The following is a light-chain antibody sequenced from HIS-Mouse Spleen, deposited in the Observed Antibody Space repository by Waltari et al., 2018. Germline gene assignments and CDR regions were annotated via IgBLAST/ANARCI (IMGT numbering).Light chain of an antibody. CDR1: QGISSY. Sequence: DLQLTQSPSFLSASVGDKVTITSRASQGISSYLAWYQQKPGKAPKLLIYASSTLQSGVPSRFSGSGSGTEFTLTISSLQPEDFATYYCQQLNSYPPTFGQGTKVEIK. CDR2: ASS. V-gene: IGKV1-9*01. J-gene: IGKJ1*01. CDR3: QQLNSYPPT.